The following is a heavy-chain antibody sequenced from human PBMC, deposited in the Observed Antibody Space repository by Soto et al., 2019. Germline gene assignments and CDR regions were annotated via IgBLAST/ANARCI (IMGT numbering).Heavy chain of an antibody. CDR1: GYPFTSYG. J-gene: IGHJ5*02. V-gene: IGHV1-18*01. CDR3: ARDDYSNYSRGYNWFDP. Sequence: GGSVKGYFKASGYPFTSYGISWVRQAPGQGLEWMGWISASNGNTNYAQKLQGRVTMTTDTSTSTAYTELRSLRSDDTAVYYCARDDYSNYSRGYNWFDPWGQGTMVTVSS. CDR2: ISASNGNT. D-gene: IGHD4-4*01.